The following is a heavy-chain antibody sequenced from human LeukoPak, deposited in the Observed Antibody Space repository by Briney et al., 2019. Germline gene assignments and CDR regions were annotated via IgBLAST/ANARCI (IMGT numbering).Heavy chain of an antibody. CDR2: IIPIFGTA. Sequence: SVKVSCKASGGTFSSYAISWVRQAPGQGLEWMGGIIPIFGTANYAQKFQGRVTITTDESTSTAYMELSSLRSEDTAVYYCARGASSGSYLNWCDPWGQGTLVTVSS. J-gene: IGHJ5*02. V-gene: IGHV1-69*05. CDR3: ARGASSGSYLNWCDP. CDR1: GGTFSSYA. D-gene: IGHD3-10*01.